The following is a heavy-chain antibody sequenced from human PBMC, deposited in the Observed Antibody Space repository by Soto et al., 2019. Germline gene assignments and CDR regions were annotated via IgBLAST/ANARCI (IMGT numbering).Heavy chain of an antibody. CDR2: IYNGGPT. CDR1: GVSISNGDYY. J-gene: IGHJ4*02. V-gene: IGHV4-30-4*01. CDR3: ARSLEYGIPFDK. D-gene: IGHD2-8*01. Sequence: PSETLSLTCTVSGVSISNGDYYWNWIRQTPGKGLEWIGYIYNGGPTYYNPSLESRLSLSVDTSGNQFSLRLSSVTAADTAIYYCARSLEYGIPFDKWGQATLVTVSS.